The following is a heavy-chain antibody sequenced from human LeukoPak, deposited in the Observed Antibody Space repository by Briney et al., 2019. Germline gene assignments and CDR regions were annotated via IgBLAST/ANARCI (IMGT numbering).Heavy chain of an antibody. Sequence: PSETLSLTCAVYGGSFSGYYWSWIRQPPGKGLEWIGEINHSGSTNYNPSLKSRVTISVDKSKNQLSLKLSSVTAADTAVYYCARRDDSSGYHKIFDYWGPGTLVTVSS. CDR1: GGSFSGYY. V-gene: IGHV4-34*01. D-gene: IGHD3-22*01. CDR3: ARRDDSSGYHKIFDY. CDR2: INHSGST. J-gene: IGHJ4*02.